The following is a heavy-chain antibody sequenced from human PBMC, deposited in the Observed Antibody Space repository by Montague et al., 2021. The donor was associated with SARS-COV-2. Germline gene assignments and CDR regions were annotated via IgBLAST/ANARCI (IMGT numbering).Heavy chain of an antibody. Sequence: SETLSLTCSVSGGSIGSNYCSWLRQPPGKGMERIGHIHYSGSNTYNPSLKRRVTLSICTPKNQNSLKLSSVTATDTAVYYCSRTLDSSWTYYLVVWGQGTLVTVSS. D-gene: IGHD3-10*01. J-gene: IGHJ4*02. CDR3: SRTLDSSWTYYLVV. CDR1: GGSIGSNY. CDR2: IHYSGSN. V-gene: IGHV4-59*01.